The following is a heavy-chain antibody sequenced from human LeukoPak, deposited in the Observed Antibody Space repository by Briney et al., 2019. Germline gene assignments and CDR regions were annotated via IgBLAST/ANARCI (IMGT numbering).Heavy chain of an antibody. J-gene: IGHJ6*04. Sequence: SETLSLTCTVSGGSMNTYYWSWIRQSAGKGLEWIGRIHTSGNGDYNPSLESRLTMSVGTSKNQFSLRLSPVTAADTAVYYCASERGLWPGYDYGMDVWGRGNPVTVSS. CDR1: GGSMNTYY. V-gene: IGHV4-4*07. D-gene: IGHD2-21*01. CDR3: ASERGLWPGYDYGMDV. CDR2: IHTSGNG.